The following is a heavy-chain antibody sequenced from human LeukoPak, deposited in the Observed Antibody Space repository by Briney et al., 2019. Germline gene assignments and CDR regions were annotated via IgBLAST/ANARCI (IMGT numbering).Heavy chain of an antibody. V-gene: IGHV4-4*07. J-gene: IGHJ4*02. D-gene: IGHD3-10*01. CDR1: GGSIGPYY. CDR2: IYTTGTA. CDR3: AREGRYYGSGSYARLDY. Sequence: PSETLSLTCIISGGSIGPYYWSWIRQAAGKGPEWIGRIYTTGTADYNPSLKGRVFLSVDTSKNQFSLKVTSVTAADTAVHYCAREGRYYGSGSYARLDYWGQGTLVTVSS.